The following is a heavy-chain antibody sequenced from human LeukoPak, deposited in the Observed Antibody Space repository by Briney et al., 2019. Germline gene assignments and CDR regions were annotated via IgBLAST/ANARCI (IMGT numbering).Heavy chain of an antibody. J-gene: IGHJ4*02. V-gene: IGHV3-7*05. CDR1: GFTFSDAW. CDR2: INQDGSEK. CDR3: ARWAY. Sequence: TGGSLRLSCAASGFTFSDAWMYWVRQAPGKGLECVATINQDGSEKDYLDSVNGRFTISRDNAKNSLYLQMNSLRAEDTAVYYCARWAYWGQGTLVSDSS.